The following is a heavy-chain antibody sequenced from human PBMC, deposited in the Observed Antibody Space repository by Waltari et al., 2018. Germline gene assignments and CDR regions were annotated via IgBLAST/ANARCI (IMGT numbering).Heavy chain of an antibody. D-gene: IGHD3-10*01. CDR3: ARRYDYYGSGSYYNGNWFDP. CDR1: GGSISSSSYY. V-gene: IGHV4-39*01. Sequence: QLQLQESGPGLVKPSETLSLTCTVSGGSISSSSYYWGWIRQPPGKGLEWIGSIYYSGSTYYNSSLKSRVTISVDTSKNQFSLKLSSVTAADTAVYYCARRYDYYGSGSYYNGNWFDPWGQGTLVTVSS. J-gene: IGHJ5*02. CDR2: IYYSGST.